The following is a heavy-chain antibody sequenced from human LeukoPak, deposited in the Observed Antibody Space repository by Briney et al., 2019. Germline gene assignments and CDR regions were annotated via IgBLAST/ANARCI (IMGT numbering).Heavy chain of an antibody. D-gene: IGHD1-26*01. J-gene: IGHJ4*02. CDR1: GGSISSSSYY. CDR3: ARYGVVGATHFDY. CDR2: IYYSGST. Sequence: PSQTLSLTCTVSGGSISSSSYYWGWIRQPPGKGLEWIGSIYYSGSTYYNPSLESRVTISVDTSKNQFSLKLSSVTAADTAVYYCARYGVVGATHFDYWGQGTLVTVSS. V-gene: IGHV4-39*01.